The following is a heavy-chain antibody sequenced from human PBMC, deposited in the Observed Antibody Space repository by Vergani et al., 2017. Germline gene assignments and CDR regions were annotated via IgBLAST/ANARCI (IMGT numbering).Heavy chain of an antibody. J-gene: IGHJ4*02. CDR2: FGGSGGRT. CDR1: GFPFSSYA. CDR3: ARVNDYYGSGSSPV. V-gene: IGHV3-23*01. D-gene: IGHD3-10*01. Sequence: EVQLLESGGGLVHLGGSLRLSCAASGFPFSSYATSWARRAPGTGLEWVSVFGGSGGRTYYADSVKGRFTISRDNAKNTLYLQMNSLRAEDTAVYYCARVNDYYGSGSSPVWGQGTLVTVSS.